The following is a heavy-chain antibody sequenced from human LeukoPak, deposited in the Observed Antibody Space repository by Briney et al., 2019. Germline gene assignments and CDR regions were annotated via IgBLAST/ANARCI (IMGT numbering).Heavy chain of an antibody. CDR2: ISSSSSTI. V-gene: IGHV3-48*01. Sequence: GXSLRLSCAASGFTFSSYSMNWVRQAPGKGLEGVSYISSSSSTIYYADSVKGRFTISRDNAKKSLYLQMNRLRAEDRAVYYCATRTYGSGSYYDDYWGQGTLVTVSS. D-gene: IGHD3-10*01. J-gene: IGHJ4*02. CDR1: GFTFSSYS. CDR3: ATRTYGSGSYYDDY.